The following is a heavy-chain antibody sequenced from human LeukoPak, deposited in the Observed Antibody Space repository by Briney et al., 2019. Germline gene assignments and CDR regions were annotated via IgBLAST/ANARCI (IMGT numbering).Heavy chain of an antibody. J-gene: IGHJ4*02. CDR1: GGSFSGYY. V-gene: IGHV4-34*01. Sequence: SETLSLTCAVYGGSFSGYYWSWIRQPPGKGLEWIGEINHSGSTNYNPSLKSRVTISVDTSKNQFSLKLSSVTAADTAVYYCARSGRTYYYDSSGFDWGQGTLVTVSS. D-gene: IGHD3-22*01. CDR3: ARSGRTYYYDSSGFD. CDR2: INHSGST.